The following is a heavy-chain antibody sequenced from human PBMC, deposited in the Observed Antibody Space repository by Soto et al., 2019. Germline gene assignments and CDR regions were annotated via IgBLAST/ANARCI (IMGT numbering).Heavy chain of an antibody. V-gene: IGHV3-23*01. CDR2: ISGSGGST. Sequence: EVQLLESGGGLVQPGGSLRLSCAASGFTFSSYAMSWVRQAPGKGLEWVSAISGSGGSTYYEDSVKGRFTISRDNSKNTLYLQMNSLRAEDTAVYYCAKDLHDSSGYWSAFDIWGQGTMVTVSS. CDR3: AKDLHDSSGYWSAFDI. D-gene: IGHD3-22*01. J-gene: IGHJ3*02. CDR1: GFTFSSYA.